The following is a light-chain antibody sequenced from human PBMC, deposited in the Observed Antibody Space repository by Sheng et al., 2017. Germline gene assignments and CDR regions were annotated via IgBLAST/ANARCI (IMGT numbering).Light chain of an antibody. CDR1: QNILYSSNNKNY. CDR3: QQYYGTPWT. CDR2: WSS. J-gene: IGKJ1*01. V-gene: IGKV4-1*01. Sequence: DIVMTQSPDSLAVSLGERATINCKSSQNILYSSNNKNYLAWYQQKSGQPPRLLIYWSSTRESGVPDRFSGSGSGTDFTLTISSLQAEDVAVYYCQQYYGTPWTFGRGTKVEIK.